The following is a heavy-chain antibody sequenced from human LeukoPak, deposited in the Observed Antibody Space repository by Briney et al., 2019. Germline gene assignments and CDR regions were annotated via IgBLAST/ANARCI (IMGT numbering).Heavy chain of an antibody. CDR1: GFTFTSSA. D-gene: IGHD3-3*01. CDR2: IVVGSGNT. Sequence: SVKVSCKASGFTFTSSAVQWVRQARGQRLEWIGWIVVGSGNTNYAQKFQERVTITRDMSTSTAYMELSSLRSEDTAVYYCAAVAPYYDFWSGSRSLFDYWGQGTLVTVSS. CDR3: AAVAPYYDFWSGSRSLFDY. J-gene: IGHJ4*02. V-gene: IGHV1-58*01.